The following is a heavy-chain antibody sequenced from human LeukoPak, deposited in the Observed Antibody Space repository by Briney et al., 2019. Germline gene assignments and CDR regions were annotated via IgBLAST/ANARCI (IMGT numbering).Heavy chain of an antibody. J-gene: IGHJ5*02. V-gene: IGHV4-61*01. CDR1: GDSVSSENYH. CDR2: IYYSGSA. D-gene: IGHD3-3*01. Sequence: SETLSLTCTVSGDSVSSENYHWTWIRQPPGKGLECIGYIYYSGSANYNPSLKSRVTMSVDTSKNQFSLKLSSVTAADTAVYYCAREDYDFWSGSGGWFDPWGQGTLVTVSS. CDR3: AREDYDFWSGSGGWFDP.